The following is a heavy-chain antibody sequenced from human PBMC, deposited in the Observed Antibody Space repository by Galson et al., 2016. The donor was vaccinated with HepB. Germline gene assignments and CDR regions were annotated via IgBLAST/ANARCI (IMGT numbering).Heavy chain of an antibody. CDR3: ARDCTGGTCKPAGYDVFDI. CDR1: GGSITTTDW. J-gene: IGHJ3*02. D-gene: IGHD2-15*01. V-gene: IGHV4-4*02. Sequence: LSLTCDVSGGSITTTDWWSWVRQSPGKGLEWIGEVYHDGSTFYNPSVGSRVTLSVDKAKNQLSLNLRSVTAADTAVYYCARDCTGGTCKPAGYDVFDIWGQGTVVTVSS. CDR2: VYHDGST.